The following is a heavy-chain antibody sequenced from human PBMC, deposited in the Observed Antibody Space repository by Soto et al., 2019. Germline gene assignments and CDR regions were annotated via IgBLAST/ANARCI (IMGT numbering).Heavy chain of an antibody. V-gene: IGHV3-21*01. CDR2: ISSSSYI. J-gene: IGHJ6*02. Sequence: PGGSLRLSCAASGFTFSSYSMNWVRQAPGKGLEWVSSISSSSYIYYADSVKGRFTISRDNAKNSLYLQMNSLRAEDTAVYYCARDLVRGVIDVWGQGTTVTAP. D-gene: IGHD3-10*01. CDR1: GFTFSSYS. CDR3: ARDLVRGVIDV.